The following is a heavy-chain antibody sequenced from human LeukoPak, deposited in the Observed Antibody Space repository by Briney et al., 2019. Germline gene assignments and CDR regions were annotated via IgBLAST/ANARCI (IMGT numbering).Heavy chain of an antibody. J-gene: IGHJ6*02. Sequence: ASVKVSCKASGYTFTSCGISWVRQAPGQGLEWMGWISAYNGNTNYAQKLQGRVTMTTDTSTSTAYMELRSLRSDDTAVYYCASAVTAIGPYYGMDVWGQGTTVTVSS. CDR3: ASAVTAIGPYYGMDV. D-gene: IGHD2-21*02. V-gene: IGHV1-18*01. CDR1: GYTFTSCG. CDR2: ISAYNGNT.